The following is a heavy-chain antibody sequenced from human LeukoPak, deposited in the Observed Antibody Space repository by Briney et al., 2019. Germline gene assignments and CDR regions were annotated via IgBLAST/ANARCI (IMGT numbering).Heavy chain of an antibody. CDR2: ISSSSSYI. CDR1: GFTFSSYS. CDR3: ARVSDSSGYWYYFDY. D-gene: IGHD3-22*01. Sequence: GGSLRLSCAASGFTFSSYSMNWVRQAPGKGLEWVSSISSSSSYIYYADSVKGRFTISRDNAKNSLYLQMNSLRAEDTAVYYCARVSDSSGYWYYFDYWGQGTLVTVSS. J-gene: IGHJ4*02. V-gene: IGHV3-21*01.